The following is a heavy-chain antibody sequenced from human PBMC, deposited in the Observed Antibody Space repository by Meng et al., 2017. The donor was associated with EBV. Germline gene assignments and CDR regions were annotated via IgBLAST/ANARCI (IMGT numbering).Heavy chain of an antibody. Sequence: QVRWGGAGAEVEEPGGWGKVSCKASGGTPSSYAIHWVRQANGQGLEWMGGIIPIFGTANYAQKFQGRVTITADKSTSTAYMELSSLRSEDTAVYYCARAEIAAAGRLDYWGQGTLVTVSS. V-gene: IGHV1-69*06. CDR1: GGTPSSYA. CDR2: IIPIFGTA. D-gene: IGHD6-13*01. CDR3: ARAEIAAAGRLDY. J-gene: IGHJ4*02.